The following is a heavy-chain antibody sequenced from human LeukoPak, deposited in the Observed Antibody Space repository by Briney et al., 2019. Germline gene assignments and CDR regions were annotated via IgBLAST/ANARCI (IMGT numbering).Heavy chain of an antibody. J-gene: IGHJ4*02. CDR3: ARATTVTPYYFDQ. CDR2: INYSGST. Sequence: SETLSLTCTVSGGSISSYYWSCIRQPPGKGPEWIGYINYSGSTNYNPSLKSRVTISADTSKNQFSLKLSSVTAADTAVYFCARATTVTPYYFDQWGQGTLVTVPS. V-gene: IGHV4-59*08. CDR1: GGSISSYY. D-gene: IGHD4-17*01.